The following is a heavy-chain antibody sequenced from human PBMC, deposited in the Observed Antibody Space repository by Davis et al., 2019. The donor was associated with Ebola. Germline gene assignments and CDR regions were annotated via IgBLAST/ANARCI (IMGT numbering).Heavy chain of an antibody. Sequence: AASVKVSCKASGGTFSSYAISWVRQAPGQGLEWMGGIIPIFGTANYAQKFQGRVTITADESTSTAYMELSSLRSEDTAVYYCARPTYYYDSSGYSPLDYWGQGTLVTVSS. CDR1: GGTFSSYA. CDR2: IIPIFGTA. J-gene: IGHJ4*02. CDR3: ARPTYYYDSSGYSPLDY. D-gene: IGHD3-22*01. V-gene: IGHV1-69*13.